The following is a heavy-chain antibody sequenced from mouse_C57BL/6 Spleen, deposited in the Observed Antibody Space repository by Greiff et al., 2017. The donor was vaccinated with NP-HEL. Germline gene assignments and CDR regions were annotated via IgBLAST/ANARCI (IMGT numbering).Heavy chain of an antibody. CDR2: INPYNGDT. D-gene: IGHD1-1*01. CDR1: GYSFTGYF. V-gene: IGHV1-20*01. J-gene: IGHJ1*03. CDR3: ARDYYYGSSYWYFDV. Sequence: VQLKQSGPELVKPGESVKISCKASGYSFTGYFMNWVMQSHGKSLEWIGRINPYNGDTFYNQKFKGKATLTVDKSSSTAHMELRSLTSEDSAVYYCARDYYYGSSYWYFDVWGTGTTVTVSS.